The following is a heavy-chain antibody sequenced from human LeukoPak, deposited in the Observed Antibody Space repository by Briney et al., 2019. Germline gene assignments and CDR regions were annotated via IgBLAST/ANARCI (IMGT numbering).Heavy chain of an antibody. Sequence: ASVKVSCKASGGTFSSYAISWVRQAPGQGLEWMGGIIPIFGTANYAQKFQGRVTITTDESTSTAYMELSSLRSEDTAVYYCARSSSWGYYYYYMDVWGKGTTVTVSS. CDR3: ARSSSWGYYYYYMDV. J-gene: IGHJ6*03. V-gene: IGHV1-69*05. CDR1: GGTFSSYA. CDR2: IIPIFGTA. D-gene: IGHD6-6*01.